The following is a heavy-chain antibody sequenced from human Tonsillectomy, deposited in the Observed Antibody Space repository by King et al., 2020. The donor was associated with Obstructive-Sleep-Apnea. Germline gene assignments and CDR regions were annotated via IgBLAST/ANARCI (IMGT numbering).Heavy chain of an antibody. CDR2: IYYSGST. CDR3: ARGYCSSTSCYEVGVSRLFDY. J-gene: IGHJ4*02. Sequence: MQLQESGPGLVKPSQTLSLTCTVSGDSISSGGYYWSWIRQPPGTGLEWIGYIYYSGSTYYDPSLKSRVSISVDTSKNQFSLKLTSVTAADTAMYYCARGYCSSTSCYEVGVSRLFDYWGRGTLVTVSS. CDR1: GDSISSGGYY. V-gene: IGHV4-30-4*01. D-gene: IGHD2-2*01.